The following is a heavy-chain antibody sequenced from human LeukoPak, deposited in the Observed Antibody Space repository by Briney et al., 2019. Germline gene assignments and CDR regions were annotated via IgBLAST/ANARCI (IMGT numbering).Heavy chain of an antibody. D-gene: IGHD5-18*01. J-gene: IGHJ4*02. CDR1: GFTFSSYA. V-gene: IGHV3-23*01. CDR3: AKGRYSYGPGSIDY. Sequence: GGSLRLSCAASGFTFSSYAMSWVRQAPGKGLEWVSTISGSGGSTYYADSVKGRFTISRDNSKNTLYLQMNSLRAEDTAVYYCAKGRYSYGPGSIDYWGQGTLVTVSS. CDR2: ISGSGGST.